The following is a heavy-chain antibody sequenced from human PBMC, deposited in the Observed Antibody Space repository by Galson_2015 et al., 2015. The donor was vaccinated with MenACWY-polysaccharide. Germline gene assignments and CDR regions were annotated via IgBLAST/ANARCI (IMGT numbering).Heavy chain of an antibody. CDR3: ARLKAPAGTLFEY. CDR2: ICQGVSDV. J-gene: IGHJ4*02. D-gene: IGHD6-13*01. CDR1: GQSFATYW. Sequence: KVSRKGSGQSFATYWIGWVRPIPGGGLELVGIICQGVSDVQYRPSFVGEVTITADQSDNTDHLQWNNLKASDTAMYYCARLKAPAGTLFEYRGQGTLVTVSS. V-gene: IGHV5-51*01.